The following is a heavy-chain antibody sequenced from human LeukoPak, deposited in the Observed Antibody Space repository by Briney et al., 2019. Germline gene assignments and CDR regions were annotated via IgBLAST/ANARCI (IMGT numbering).Heavy chain of an antibody. V-gene: IGHV3-74*01. CDR2: IYSDGTST. D-gene: IGHD3-22*01. Sequence: GGSLRLSCAASGFTFSNYWMHWVRQAPGKGLVWVSRIYSDGTSTSYADSVKGRFTISRDNSKNTLFLQMSSLRVEDTAVYYCVKDLYYDNSGYYSGAFDYWGQGTLVTVSS. J-gene: IGHJ4*02. CDR3: VKDLYYDNSGYYSGAFDY. CDR1: GFTFSNYW.